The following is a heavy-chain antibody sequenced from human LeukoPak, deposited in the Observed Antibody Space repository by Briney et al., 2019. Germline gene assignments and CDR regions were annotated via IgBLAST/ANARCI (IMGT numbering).Heavy chain of an antibody. CDR3: VVGQWEPKGAY. CDR2: VGHSGNT. CDR1: GGSLGGYF. D-gene: IGHD1-26*01. V-gene: IGHV4-34*01. Sequence: SETLSLTCAVYGGSLGGYFWNWIRQTPGKGLEWIGEVGHSGNTNYNPSLKSRVTMSLDTPRNQFSLKLNSMTAADTAIYYCVVGQWEPKGAYWGQGNLVTVSS. J-gene: IGHJ4*02.